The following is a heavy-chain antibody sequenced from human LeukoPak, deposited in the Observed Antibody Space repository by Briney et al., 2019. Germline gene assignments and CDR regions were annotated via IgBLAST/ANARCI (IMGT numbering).Heavy chain of an antibody. CDR2: ISVSGGST. V-gene: IGHV3-23*01. Sequence: GGSLRLSCAASGFTFSSYAVSWVRQARGKWLGWGSSISVSGGSTNHAASVKGRFTISRDNSKNTLYLQMNSLRAEDTAVYYCARARQGSVVPAVYAPYYYYGMDVWGQGTTVTVSS. D-gene: IGHD2-2*01. CDR3: ARARQGSVVPAVYAPYYYYGMDV. CDR1: GFTFSSYA. J-gene: IGHJ6*02.